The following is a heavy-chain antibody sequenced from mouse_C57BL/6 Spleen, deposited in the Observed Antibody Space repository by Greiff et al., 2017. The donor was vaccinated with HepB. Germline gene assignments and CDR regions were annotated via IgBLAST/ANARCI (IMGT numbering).Heavy chain of an antibody. D-gene: IGHD1-1*01. V-gene: IGHV1-4*01. CDR1: GYTFTSYT. Sequence: VQLQQSGAELARPGASVKMSCKASGYTFTSYTMHWVKQRPGQGLEWIGYINPSSGYTKYNQKFKDKATLTADKSSSTAYMQLSSSTSEDSAFYYCARSDYYCGSSYNGYFDVWGTGTTVTVSS. CDR3: ARSDYYCGSSYNGYFDV. J-gene: IGHJ1*03. CDR2: INPSSGYT.